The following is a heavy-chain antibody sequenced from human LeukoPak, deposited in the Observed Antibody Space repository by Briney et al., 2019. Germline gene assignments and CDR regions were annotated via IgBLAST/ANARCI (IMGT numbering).Heavy chain of an antibody. J-gene: IGHJ6*02. Sequence: PGGSLRLSCAASGFTFSSYGMHWVRQAPGKGLEWVAVISYDGSNKYYADSVKGRFTISRDNSKNTLYLQMNSLRAVDTAVYYCARDDDGMDVWGQGTTVTVSS. CDR3: ARDDDGMDV. CDR1: GFTFSSYG. CDR2: ISYDGSNK. V-gene: IGHV3-30*03.